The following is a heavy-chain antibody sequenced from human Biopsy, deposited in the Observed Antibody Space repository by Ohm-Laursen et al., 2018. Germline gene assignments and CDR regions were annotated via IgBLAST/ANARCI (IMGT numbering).Heavy chain of an antibody. D-gene: IGHD2-8*02. CDR3: AKDRDLNLLAWFDP. J-gene: IGHJ5*01. CDR1: GFTFSRYA. V-gene: IGHV3-23*01. CDR2: ISGSGRT. Sequence: SLRLSCAAFGFTFSRYAMSWVRQAPGKGLEWVSAISGSGRTYYADSVKGRFTISRDNSKNTLFLQLSSLRAEDTAVYRCAKDRDLNLLAWFDPWGQGTLVIVSS.